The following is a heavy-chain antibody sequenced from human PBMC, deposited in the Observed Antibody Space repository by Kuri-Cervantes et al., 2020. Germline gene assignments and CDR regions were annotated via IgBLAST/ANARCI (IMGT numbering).Heavy chain of an antibody. CDR1: GFTFDDYA. J-gene: IGHJ4*02. Sequence: GGSLRLSCAASGFTFDDYAMHWVRQAPGKGLEWVSGISWNSGRIGYADSVKGRFTISRDNAKNTLYLQMNSLRAEDTAVYYCASLGDCYNCNRDYWGQGTLVTVSS. D-gene: IGHD2-21*02. CDR2: ISWNSGRI. CDR3: ASLGDCYNCNRDY. V-gene: IGHV3-9*01.